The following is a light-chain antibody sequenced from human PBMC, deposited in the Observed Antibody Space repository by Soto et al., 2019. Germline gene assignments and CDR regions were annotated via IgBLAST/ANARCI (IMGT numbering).Light chain of an antibody. CDR1: QTISSW. Sequence: DIQMTQSPSTLSGSVGDRVTITCRASQTISSWLAWYQQKPGKAPKLLISGASSLESGVPSRFSGSGSGTDFTLTINSLQPEDFATYYCQQANTFPVTFGQGTRLEI. J-gene: IGKJ5*01. CDR2: GAS. V-gene: IGKV1-5*01. CDR3: QQANTFPVT.